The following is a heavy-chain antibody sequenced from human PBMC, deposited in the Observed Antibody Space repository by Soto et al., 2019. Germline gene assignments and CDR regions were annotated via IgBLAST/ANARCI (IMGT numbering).Heavy chain of an antibody. J-gene: IGHJ5*02. V-gene: IGHV3-33*01. D-gene: IGHD4-17*01. CDR1: GFTFSSYG. Sequence: QVQLVESGGGVVQPGRSLRLSCAASGFTFSSYGMHWVRQAPGKGLEWVAVIWYDGSNKYYADSVKGRFTISRDNSKNTLYLQMNSPRAEDTAVYYCARDYGSAIWFDPWGQGTLVTVSS. CDR3: ARDYGSAIWFDP. CDR2: IWYDGSNK.